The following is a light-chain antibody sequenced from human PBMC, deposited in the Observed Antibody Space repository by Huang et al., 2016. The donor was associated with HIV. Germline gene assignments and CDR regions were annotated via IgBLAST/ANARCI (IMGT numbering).Light chain of an antibody. J-gene: IGKJ3*01. CDR2: GAS. CDR1: QSISNN. Sequence: EIVMTQSPATMSVSPGERVTLSCRASQSISNNLAWYQQKSGQAPRLLIHGASTRATGIPARFSGSGSGTDFTLTISSLQSGDFAVYYCQQYNNWPPEETFGPGTKVDIK. V-gene: IGKV3-15*01. CDR3: QQYNNWPPEET.